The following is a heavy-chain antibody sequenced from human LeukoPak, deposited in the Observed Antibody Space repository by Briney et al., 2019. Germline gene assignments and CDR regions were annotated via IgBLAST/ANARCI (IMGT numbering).Heavy chain of an antibody. CDR2: INSDGSEG. CDR3: ARSSYSSSSSV. D-gene: IGHD6-6*01. V-gene: IGHV3-7*03. CDR1: GFTFSGFW. J-gene: IGHJ3*01. Sequence: GGSLRLSCAVSGFTFSGFWMSWSRQAPGKGLEWVASINSDGSEGYYADVVKGRFTISRDNAKNSLYLQINSLRAEDTAVYYCARSSYSSSSSVWGQGTMITVSS.